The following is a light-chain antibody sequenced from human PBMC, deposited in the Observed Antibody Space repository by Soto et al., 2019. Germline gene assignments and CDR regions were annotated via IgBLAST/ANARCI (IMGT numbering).Light chain of an antibody. CDR1: QTISSW. V-gene: IGKV1-5*03. Sequence: DIKITQSPSTLSGSVGDRVTITCRASQTISSWLAWYRQKPGKAPKLLIYKASTLKSGVPSRFSGSGSGTEFTLTISSLQPDDFETYDCQHYNSYSEAFGQGTKVDIK. J-gene: IGKJ1*01. CDR3: QHYNSYSEA. CDR2: KAS.